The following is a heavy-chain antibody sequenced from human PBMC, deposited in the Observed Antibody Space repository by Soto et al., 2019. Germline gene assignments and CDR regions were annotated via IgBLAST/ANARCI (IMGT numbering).Heavy chain of an antibody. CDR3: AGRITVAGTLAY. D-gene: IGHD6-19*01. Sequence: GGSLRLSCAASGLTFSSYAMSWVRQAPGKGLEWVSAISGSGGSTFYGDSVKGRFTISRDNSKNTLFLQMNSLRAEDTAVYYCAGRITVAGTLAYWGQGTLVTVPQ. CDR1: GLTFSSYA. J-gene: IGHJ4*02. CDR2: ISGSGGST. V-gene: IGHV3-23*01.